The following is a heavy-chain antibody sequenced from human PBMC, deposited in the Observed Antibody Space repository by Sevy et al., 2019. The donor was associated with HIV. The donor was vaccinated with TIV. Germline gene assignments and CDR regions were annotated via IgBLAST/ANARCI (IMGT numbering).Heavy chain of an antibody. CDR2: ISSDGN. Sequence: GGSLRLSCAVSGFTFSRFGMNWVRQAPGKGLEWVARISSDGNDYAESVKGRFTISRDNSKNTLHLQMNSLKTEDTAIYCAKGKYHVDYWGHGTLVTVSS. CDR3: AKGKYHVDY. V-gene: IGHV3-30*18. CDR1: GFTFSRFG. J-gene: IGHJ4*01.